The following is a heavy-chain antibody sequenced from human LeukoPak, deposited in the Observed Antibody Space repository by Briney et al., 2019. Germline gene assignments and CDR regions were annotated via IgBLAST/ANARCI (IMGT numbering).Heavy chain of an antibody. J-gene: IGHJ6*02. CDR3: ARAPFGELLYGSYGMDV. CDR2: INHSGST. V-gene: IGHV4-34*01. D-gene: IGHD3-10*01. CDR1: GGSFSGYY. Sequence: PSETLSLTCAVYGGSFSGYYWSWIRQPPGKGLEWIGEINHSGSTNYNPSLKSRVTISVDTSKNQFSLKLGSVTAADTAVYYCARAPFGELLYGSYGMDVWGQGTTVTVSS.